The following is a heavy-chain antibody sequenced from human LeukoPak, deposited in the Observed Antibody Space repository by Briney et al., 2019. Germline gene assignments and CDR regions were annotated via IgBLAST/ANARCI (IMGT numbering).Heavy chain of an antibody. CDR1: GFTFSSYW. Sequence: PGGSLRLSCAASGFTFSSYWMHWVRQAPGKGLVWVSRINTDGATTTYADSVKGRFTISRDNARKTLYLQMNSLRVEDTAVYYCASTRMGSYSIWGQGTMVPSLQ. CDR2: INTDGATT. CDR3: ASTRMGSYSI. D-gene: IGHD1-26*01. V-gene: IGHV3-74*01. J-gene: IGHJ3*02.